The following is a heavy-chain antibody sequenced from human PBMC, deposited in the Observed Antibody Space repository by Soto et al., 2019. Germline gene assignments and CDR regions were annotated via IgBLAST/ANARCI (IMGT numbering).Heavy chain of an antibody. CDR3: VPSGQP. CDR1: GFTLSNYW. V-gene: IGHV3-7*01. J-gene: IGHJ5*02. Sequence: VLLVESGGGLVQPGGSLRLSCTDSGFTLSNYWVSWVRQAPGKGLEWVANIDEDGSRRYYLDSVKGRFTISRDNAKNSLYLQMNSLRVEDTAVYYCVPSGQPWGQGTLVTVS. CDR2: IDEDGSRR. D-gene: IGHD2-2*01.